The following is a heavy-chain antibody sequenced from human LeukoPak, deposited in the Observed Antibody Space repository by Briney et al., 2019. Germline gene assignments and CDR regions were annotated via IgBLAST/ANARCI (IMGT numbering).Heavy chain of an antibody. V-gene: IGHV1-2*02. CDR3: ARARVPIAVAGLYYFDY. D-gene: IGHD6-19*01. Sequence: ASVKVSCKASGYTFTAYYIHWLRQAPGQGPEWMGWIKPDSGSSHYAQRFQGRVTLTRDTSSNSAYMDLTRLKSDDTAVYYCARARVPIAVAGLYYFDYWGQGALVTVSS. CDR1: GYTFTAYY. CDR2: IKPDSGSS. J-gene: IGHJ4*02.